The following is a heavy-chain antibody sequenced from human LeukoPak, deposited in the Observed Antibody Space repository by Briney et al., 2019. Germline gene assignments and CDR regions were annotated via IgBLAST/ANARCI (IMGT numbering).Heavy chain of an antibody. Sequence: SETLSLTCTVSGGSLTSYYWSWIRQPPGKGLEWIGYIYYSGSTNYNPSLKSRVTISVDTSKNQFSLKLTSVTAADTAVYYCARPMVYASSPFDYWGQGTLVTVSS. J-gene: IGHJ4*02. CDR2: IYYSGST. CDR3: ARPMVYASSPFDY. V-gene: IGHV4-59*08. CDR1: GGSLTSYY. D-gene: IGHD2-8*01.